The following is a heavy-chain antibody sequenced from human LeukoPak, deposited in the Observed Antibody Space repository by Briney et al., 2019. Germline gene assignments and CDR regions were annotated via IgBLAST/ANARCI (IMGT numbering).Heavy chain of an antibody. CDR1: GYTFTSYD. CDR3: ARERVRGVIGRYYYYGMDV. D-gene: IGHD3-10*01. CDR2: MYTNSGNT. J-gene: IGHJ6*02. Sequence: ASVKVSCKASGYTFTSYDINWVRQATGQGLERMGWMYTNSGNTGYAQKFQGRVTMTRNTSISTAYMELSSLRSEDTAVYYCARERVRGVIGRYYYYGMDVWGQGTTVTVSS. V-gene: IGHV1-8*01.